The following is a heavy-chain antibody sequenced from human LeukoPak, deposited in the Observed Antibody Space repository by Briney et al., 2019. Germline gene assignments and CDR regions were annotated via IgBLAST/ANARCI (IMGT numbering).Heavy chain of an antibody. V-gene: IGHV3-30*04. J-gene: IGHJ3*02. CDR2: ISHDGSTE. D-gene: IGHD4-17*01. Sequence: PGRSLRLSCAASGFIFSRYTMHWVRQAPDKGLEWVAVISHDGSTEYYADSVKGRLTISRDSSINTLYLQIYSLRPEDTAIYYCARDFAITATTIYYYVFDIWGPGTMVTVSS. CDR3: ARDFAITATTIYYYVFDI. CDR1: GFIFSRYT.